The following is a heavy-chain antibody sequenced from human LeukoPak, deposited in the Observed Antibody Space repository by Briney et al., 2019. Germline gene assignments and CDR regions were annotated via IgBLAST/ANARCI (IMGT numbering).Heavy chain of an antibody. CDR3: ARCVGDGYNEAENFDY. CDR1: GFTFSSYW. Sequence: GSLRLSCAASGFTFSSYWMHWVRQAPGKGLVWVSRINSDGSSTSYADSVKGRFTISRDNAKNTLYLQMNSLRAEDTAVYYCARCVGDGYNEAENFDYWGQGTLVTVSS. V-gene: IGHV3-74*01. D-gene: IGHD5-24*01. CDR2: INSDGSST. J-gene: IGHJ4*02.